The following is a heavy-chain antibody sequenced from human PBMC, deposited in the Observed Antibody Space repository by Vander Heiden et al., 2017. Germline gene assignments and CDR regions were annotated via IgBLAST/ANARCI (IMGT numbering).Heavy chain of an antibody. CDR3: ARRRYYDSSGYYPTKGFDY. V-gene: IGHV5-51*01. CDR2: IYPGDSDT. Sequence: EVQPVQSGAEVKKPGESLKISCKGSGYSFTTYWIGWVRQMPGKGLEWMGIIYPGDSDTRYSPSFQGQVTISADKSISTAYLQWSSLKASDTAMYYCARRRYYDSSGYYPTKGFDYWGQGTLVTVSS. J-gene: IGHJ4*02. CDR1: GYSFTTYW. D-gene: IGHD3-22*01.